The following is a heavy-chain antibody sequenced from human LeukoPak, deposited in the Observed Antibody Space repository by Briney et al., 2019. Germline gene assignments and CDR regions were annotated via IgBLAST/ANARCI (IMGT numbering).Heavy chain of an antibody. V-gene: IGHV4-59*01. D-gene: IGHD5-12*01. Sequence: SETLSLTCTVSGDSISNYYWSWIRQPPGEGLGWIGYIFYSGSTNYNPSLKSRVTISVDTSRNQFYVKMSSVTAADTAVYFCARGGSSGYDPFDYWGQGTLVTVSS. CDR1: GDSISNYY. J-gene: IGHJ4*02. CDR3: ARGGSSGYDPFDY. CDR2: IFYSGST.